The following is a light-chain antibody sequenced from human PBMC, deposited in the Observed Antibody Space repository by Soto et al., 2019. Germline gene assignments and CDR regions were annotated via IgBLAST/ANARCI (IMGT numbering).Light chain of an antibody. Sequence: EIVLTQSPGTLSLSPGERATLSCRASQSVSSSYLAWYQQKPGQAPRLLIYRASSRATGIPDRFSGSGSGTDFTLTINRLEPEDFAVYYCQQYGSSPGTFGQGTKVEIK. J-gene: IGKJ1*01. CDR2: RAS. CDR3: QQYGSSPGT. CDR1: QSVSSSY. V-gene: IGKV3-20*01.